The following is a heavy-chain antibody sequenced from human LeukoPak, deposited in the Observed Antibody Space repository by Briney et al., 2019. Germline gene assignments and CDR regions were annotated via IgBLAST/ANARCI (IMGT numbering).Heavy chain of an antibody. V-gene: IGHV3-23*01. J-gene: IGHJ4*02. CDR2: ISDSGART. CDR3: AKGRGVVAPR. D-gene: IGHD3-10*01. Sequence: PGGSLRLSCAASGFTFSTYAMFWVRQTPGKGLEWVSTISDSGARTYCADSVKGRFTISRDNSRDTLYLQMSSLRAEDTAIYYCAKGRGVVAPRWGQGTLVTVSS. CDR1: GFTFSTYA.